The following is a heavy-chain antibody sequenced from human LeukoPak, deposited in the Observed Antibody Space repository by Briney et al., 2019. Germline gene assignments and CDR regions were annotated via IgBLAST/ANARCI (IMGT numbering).Heavy chain of an antibody. CDR3: AKSNGYGLVDI. CDR2: IYHSGST. D-gene: IGHD3-10*01. J-gene: IGHJ3*02. V-gene: IGHV4-4*02. CDR1: GGSISSSNW. Sequence: SGTLSLTCAVSGGSISSSNWWSWVRQPPGKGLDWIGEIYHSGSTNYNPSLKSRVTISLDTSRNQFSLKLNSVTAADTAVYYCAKSNGYGLVDIWGQGTMVTVSS.